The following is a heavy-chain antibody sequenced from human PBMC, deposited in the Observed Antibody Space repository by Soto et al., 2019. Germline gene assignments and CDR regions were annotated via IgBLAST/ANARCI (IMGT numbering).Heavy chain of an antibody. D-gene: IGHD2-2*01. V-gene: IGHV4-38-2*01. CDR2: IYHSGST. Sequence: TLSLTCAVSGYSISSGYYWGWIRQPPGKGLEWIGSIYHSGSTYYNPSLKSRATISVDTSKNQFSLKLGSVTAADTAVYYCARGGIFCSSTSCQIFDPWGQGTLVTVSS. CDR1: GYSISSGYY. CDR3: ARGGIFCSSTSCQIFDP. J-gene: IGHJ5*02.